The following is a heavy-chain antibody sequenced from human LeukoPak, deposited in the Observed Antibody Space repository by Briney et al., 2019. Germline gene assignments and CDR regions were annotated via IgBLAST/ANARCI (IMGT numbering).Heavy chain of an antibody. J-gene: IGHJ4*02. Sequence: SETLSLTCAVYGGSFSSYYWSWIRQPPGKGLEWIGSIYYSGSTYYNPSLKSRVTISVDTSKNQFSLQLNSVTPEDTAVYYCTRGAPVGSSREFDYWGQGTLVTVSS. CDR3: TRGAPVGSSREFDY. D-gene: IGHD5-24*01. V-gene: IGHV4-34*01. CDR2: IYYSGST. CDR1: GGSFSSYY.